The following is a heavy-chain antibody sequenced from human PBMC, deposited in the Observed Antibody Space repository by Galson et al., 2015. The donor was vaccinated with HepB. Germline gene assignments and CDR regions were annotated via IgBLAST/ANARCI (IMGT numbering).Heavy chain of an antibody. CDR2: ISGSGGST. D-gene: IGHD6-13*01. Sequence: SLRLSCAASGFTFSSYAMSWVRQAPGKGLEWVSAISGSGGSTYYADSVKGRFTISRDNSKNTLYLQMNSLRAEDTAVYYCAKAPTYGSWYVDYFDYWGQGTLVTVSS. J-gene: IGHJ4*02. V-gene: IGHV3-23*01. CDR3: AKAPTYGSWYVDYFDY. CDR1: GFTFSSYA.